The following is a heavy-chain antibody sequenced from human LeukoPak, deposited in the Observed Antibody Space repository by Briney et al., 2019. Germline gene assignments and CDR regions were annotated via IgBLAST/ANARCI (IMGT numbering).Heavy chain of an antibody. CDR3: ARLSYSGIAARKFDY. CDR2: INQSGST. CDR1: DGSFSGYY. V-gene: IGHV4-34*01. Sequence: SETLSLTCAVYDGSFSGYYWSWIRQPPGKGLEWIGEINQSGSTNYNPSLKSRVTISVDKSKHQFSLKLSSVTAADTAVYYCARLSYSGIAARKFDYWGQGTLVTVSS. D-gene: IGHD6-6*01. J-gene: IGHJ4*02.